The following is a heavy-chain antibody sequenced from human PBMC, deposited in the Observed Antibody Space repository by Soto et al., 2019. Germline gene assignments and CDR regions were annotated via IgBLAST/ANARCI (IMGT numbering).Heavy chain of an antibody. CDR2: ISSTTNYI. CDR3: ARESEDLTSNLDY. V-gene: IGHV3-21*01. Sequence: RVTSAGCELVFTWYGMESVRKPPGKGLEWVSSISSTTNYIYYGDSIKGRFTISRHKAKISLYLEMNSLIAEETTVYYWARESEDLTSNLDYRAQGTLLTVSA. CDR1: ELVFTWYG. J-gene: IGHJ4*02.